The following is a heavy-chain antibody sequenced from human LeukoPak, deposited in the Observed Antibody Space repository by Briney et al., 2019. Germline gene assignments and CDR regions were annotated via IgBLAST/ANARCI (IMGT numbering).Heavy chain of an antibody. D-gene: IGHD5/OR15-5a*01. CDR2: ISGDGSST. CDR3: AKDIGERGYSVH. CDR1: GFTFSSYG. V-gene: IGHV3-43*02. J-gene: IGHJ4*02. Sequence: GRSLRLSCAASGFTFSSYGMHWVRQAPGKGLEWVSLISGDGSSTYYADSVRGRFTISRHNSKNSLYLQMNSLRTEDTAFYYCAKDIGERGYSVHWGQGTLVTVSS.